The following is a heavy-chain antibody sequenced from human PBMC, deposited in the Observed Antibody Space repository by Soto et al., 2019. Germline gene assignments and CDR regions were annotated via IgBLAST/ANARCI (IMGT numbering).Heavy chain of an antibody. CDR3: AKGTSIAVAGTGRRYYYYYGMDV. V-gene: IGHV3-23*01. Sequence: GGSLRLSCAASGFTFSSYAMSWVRQAPGKGLEWVSAISGSGGSTYYADSVKGRFTISRDNSKNTLYLQMNSLRAEDTAVYYCAKGTSIAVAGTGRRYYYYYGMDVWGQGTTVTVSS. D-gene: IGHD6-19*01. CDR2: ISGSGGST. CDR1: GFTFSSYA. J-gene: IGHJ6*02.